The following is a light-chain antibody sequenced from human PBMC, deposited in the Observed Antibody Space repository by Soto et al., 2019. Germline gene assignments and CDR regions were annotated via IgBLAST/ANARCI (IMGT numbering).Light chain of an antibody. V-gene: IGKV3-20*01. J-gene: IGKJ1*01. Sequence: EIVLTQSPGTLSLSPGERATLSCSASQSVSSSYLAWYQQKPGQAPRLLIYGASSRATGIPDRFSGSGSGTDFMLTIRRLAPEDVAVYYCQQYGSSPPWTFGQGTKVEIK. CDR3: QQYGSSPPWT. CDR2: GAS. CDR1: QSVSSSY.